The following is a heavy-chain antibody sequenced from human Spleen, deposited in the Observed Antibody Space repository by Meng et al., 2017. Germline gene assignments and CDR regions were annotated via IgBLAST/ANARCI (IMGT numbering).Heavy chain of an antibody. J-gene: IGHJ4*02. V-gene: IGHV3-23*01. CDR1: GFTFSSYA. CDR3: ARGGGSGSYYNGLGYVDY. Sequence: GESLKISCAASGFTFSSYAMSWVRQAPGKGLEWVSKISGSGGNTYYADSVKGRFTTSRESSKNTLYLQMNSLRLEDTAVYYCARGGGSGSYYNGLGYVDYWGQGTLVTVSS. CDR2: ISGSGGNT. D-gene: IGHD3-10*01.